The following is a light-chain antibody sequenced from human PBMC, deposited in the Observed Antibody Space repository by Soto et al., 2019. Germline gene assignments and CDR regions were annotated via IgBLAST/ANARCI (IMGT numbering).Light chain of an antibody. CDR2: AAS. V-gene: IGKV1-27*01. J-gene: IGKJ4*01. CDR3: QKYNSAPRT. Sequence: DIQMTQSPSSLSASVGDRVTITCRASQDISNYLAWYQQKPGKVPKLLIYAASTLQSGVPSRFSGSGSGTDFTHTISSLQPEDVATYYCQKYNSAPRTFGGGTKVEIK. CDR1: QDISNY.